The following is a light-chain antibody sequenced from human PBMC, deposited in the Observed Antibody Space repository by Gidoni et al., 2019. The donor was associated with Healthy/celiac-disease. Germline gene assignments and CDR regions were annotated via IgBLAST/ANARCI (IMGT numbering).Light chain of an antibody. Sequence: IQLTQSPSSLSASVGDRVTTTCRPSQSIISYLNWYQQKPGKAPKLLIYAASSLQSGVPSRCSSSGCGTDFTLTISRLQPEDFATYYCQQSYSTLGFGGGTKVEIK. V-gene: IGKV1-39*01. CDR2: AAS. CDR1: QSIISY. J-gene: IGKJ4*01. CDR3: QQSYSTLG.